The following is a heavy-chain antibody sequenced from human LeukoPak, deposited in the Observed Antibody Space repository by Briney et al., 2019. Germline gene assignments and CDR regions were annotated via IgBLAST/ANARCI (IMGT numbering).Heavy chain of an antibody. CDR3: SIIGASLYDSSGYMMKNAFDI. Sequence: GGSLRLSCAASGFAFSSYWMSWVRQAPGKGLEWVANIKQDGSEKYYVDSVKGRFTISRDNAKNSLYLQVNSLRAEDTALYYCSIIGASLYDSSGYMMKNAFDIWGQGTMVTVSS. V-gene: IGHV3-7*01. D-gene: IGHD3-22*01. CDR1: GFAFSSYW. CDR2: IKQDGSEK. J-gene: IGHJ3*02.